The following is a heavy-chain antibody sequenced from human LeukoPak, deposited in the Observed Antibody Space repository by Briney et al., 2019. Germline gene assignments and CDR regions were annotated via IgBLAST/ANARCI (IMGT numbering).Heavy chain of an antibody. CDR2: IDWDDDK. CDR3: ARERGYSYGYWFDP. CDR1: GFSRSTSGMC. D-gene: IGHD5-18*01. Sequence: SGPALVKPTQTLTLTCTFSGFSRSTSGMCVSWIRQPPGKALEWLARIDWDDDKYYSTSLKTRLTISKDTSKNQVVLTMTNMDPVDTATYYCARERGYSYGYWFDPWGQGTLVTVSS. J-gene: IGHJ5*02. V-gene: IGHV2-70*11.